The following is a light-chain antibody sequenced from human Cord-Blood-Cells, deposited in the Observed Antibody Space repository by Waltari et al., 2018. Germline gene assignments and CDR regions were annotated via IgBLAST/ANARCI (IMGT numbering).Light chain of an antibody. CDR3: QQRSNWPPLT. V-gene: IGKV3-11*01. CDR2: DAS. Sequence: EILLPQSPATLSLSPGDRATLSCRASQSVSSYLAWYQQKPGQAPRLLIYDASNRATGIPARFSGSGSGTDFTLTISSLEPEDFAVYYCQQRSNWPPLTFGGGTKVEIK. CDR1: QSVSSY. J-gene: IGKJ4*01.